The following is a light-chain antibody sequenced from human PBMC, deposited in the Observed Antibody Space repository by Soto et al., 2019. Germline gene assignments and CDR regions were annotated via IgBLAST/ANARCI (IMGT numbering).Light chain of an antibody. V-gene: IGKV3-11*01. CDR1: QSVSRH. Sequence: EIVMTQSPATLSVSPGERATLSCRASQSVSRHLAWYQQKPGQAPRLLIYDASNRATGIPARFSGSGSGTDFTLTISRLEPEDFAVYYCQKRNNWPPVTFGGGTKVDIK. J-gene: IGKJ4*01. CDR3: QKRNNWPPVT. CDR2: DAS.